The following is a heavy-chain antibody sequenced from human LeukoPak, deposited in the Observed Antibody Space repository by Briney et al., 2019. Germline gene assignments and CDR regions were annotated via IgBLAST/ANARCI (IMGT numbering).Heavy chain of an antibody. Sequence: GESLRLSCAASGFTFSNYEMYWVRQAPGKGLEWLSYISSSGSTLYYADSVEGRFTISRDNAKSSLYLQMNSLRAEDTAVYYCARYGQQPVSDYWGQGTLLTVSS. CDR2: ISSSGSTL. CDR1: GFTFSNYE. V-gene: IGHV3-48*03. J-gene: IGHJ4*02. CDR3: ARYGQQPVSDY. D-gene: IGHD6-13*01.